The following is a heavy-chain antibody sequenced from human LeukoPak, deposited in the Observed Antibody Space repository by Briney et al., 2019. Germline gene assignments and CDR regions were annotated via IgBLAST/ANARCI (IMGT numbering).Heavy chain of an antibody. CDR3: ARDYPDSSGYPNNWFDP. V-gene: IGHV4-59*01. CDR1: GGSISSYY. CDR2: IYYSGST. Sequence: SETLSLTCTVSGGSISSYYWSWIRQPPGKGLEWIGYIYYSGSTNCNPSLKSRVTISVDTSKNQFSLKLSSVTAADTAVYYCARDYPDSSGYPNNWFDPWGQGTLVTVSS. J-gene: IGHJ5*02. D-gene: IGHD3-22*01.